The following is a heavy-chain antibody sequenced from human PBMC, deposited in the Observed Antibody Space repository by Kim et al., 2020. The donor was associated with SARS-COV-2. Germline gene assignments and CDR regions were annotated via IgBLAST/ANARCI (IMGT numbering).Heavy chain of an antibody. CDR1: GGSISSYY. CDR2: IYYSGST. CDR3: ASGADYDILTGYYLVFHY. V-gene: IGHV4-59*01. J-gene: IGHJ4*02. D-gene: IGHD3-9*01. Sequence: SETLSLTCTVSGGSISSYYWSWIRQPPGKGLEWIGYIYYSGSTNYNPSLKSRVTISVDTSKNQFSLKLSSVTAADTAVYYCASGADYDILTGYYLVFHYWGQGTLVTVSS.